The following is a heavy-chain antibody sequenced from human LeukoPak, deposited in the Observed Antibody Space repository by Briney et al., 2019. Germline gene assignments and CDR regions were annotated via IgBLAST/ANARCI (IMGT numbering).Heavy chain of an antibody. V-gene: IGHV3-21*01. CDR1: GFTFSSYS. D-gene: IGHD2-15*01. Sequence: PGGSLRLSCAASGFTFSSYSMNWVRQAPGKGLEWVSSISSSSSYIYYADSVKGRFTISRDNAKNTLYLQMNSLRAEDTAVYYCAKFKDCSGGSCPYYFDYWGQGTLVTVSS. CDR3: AKFKDCSGGSCPYYFDY. CDR2: ISSSSSYI. J-gene: IGHJ4*02.